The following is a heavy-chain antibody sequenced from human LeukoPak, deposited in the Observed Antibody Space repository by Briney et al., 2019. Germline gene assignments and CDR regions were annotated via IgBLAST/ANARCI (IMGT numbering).Heavy chain of an antibody. Sequence: GASVKVSCKASGYTFTSYGISWVRQAPGQGLEWMGWISAYNGNTNYAQKLQGRVTMTTDTSTSTAYMELRSLRSDDTAVYYCARGTMVRGVSPDFDYWGQGTLATVSS. CDR1: GYTFTSYG. V-gene: IGHV1-18*04. CDR3: ARGTMVRGVSPDFDY. CDR2: ISAYNGNT. J-gene: IGHJ4*02. D-gene: IGHD3-10*01.